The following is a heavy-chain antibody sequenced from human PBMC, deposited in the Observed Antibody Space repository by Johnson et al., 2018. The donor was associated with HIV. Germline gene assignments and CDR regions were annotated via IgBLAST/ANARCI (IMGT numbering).Heavy chain of an antibody. Sequence: VQVVESGGGVVQPGRSLRLSCAASAFSFSSYGMHWVRQAPGKGLEWVAVTSYDGSKKHYADSVKGRFTVSRENSKNTLYLQMNSLRAEDTAVYYCAKPYITMVQGVDNPRRPGLMDMWGQGTMVTVSS. V-gene: IGHV3-30*18. CDR2: TSYDGSKK. CDR1: AFSFSSYG. CDR3: AKPYITMVQGVDNPRRPGLMDM. D-gene: IGHD3-10*01. J-gene: IGHJ3*02.